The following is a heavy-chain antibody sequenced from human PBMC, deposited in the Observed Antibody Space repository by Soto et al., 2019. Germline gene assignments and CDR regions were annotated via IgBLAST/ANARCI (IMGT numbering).Heavy chain of an antibody. CDR1: GFTFSSYA. Sequence: EVQLLESGGGLVQPGGSLRLSCAASGFTFSSYAMSWVRQAPGKGLEWVSAISGSGGSTYYADSVKGRFTISRDNSKNSLYLQMNSLRAEDTAVYYGAKGLPAAYDFWSGELGYWGQGTLVTVSS. D-gene: IGHD3-3*01. CDR2: ISGSGGST. V-gene: IGHV3-23*01. CDR3: AKGLPAAYDFWSGELGY. J-gene: IGHJ4*02.